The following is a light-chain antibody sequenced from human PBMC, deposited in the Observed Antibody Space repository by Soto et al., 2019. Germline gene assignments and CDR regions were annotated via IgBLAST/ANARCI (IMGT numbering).Light chain of an antibody. CDR2: DVS. V-gene: IGKV1-5*01. J-gene: IGKJ1*01. Sequence: DIQMTQSPSSLSAAGGGRFTSTCRASQSISSWLAWYQQKPGKAPKLLIYDVSTLESGVPSRFSGSGSGTEFTLTISSLQPVDFATYYCQQYHSYSRTFGQGTKVDIK. CDR3: QQYHSYSRT. CDR1: QSISSW.